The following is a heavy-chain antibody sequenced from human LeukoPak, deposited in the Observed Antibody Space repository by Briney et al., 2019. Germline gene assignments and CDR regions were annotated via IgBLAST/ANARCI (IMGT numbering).Heavy chain of an antibody. CDR1: GFTFSSYW. D-gene: IGHD5-12*01. CDR2: INSDGSST. J-gene: IGHJ4*02. CDR3: ARVKSSGYGEYYFDY. V-gene: IGHV3-74*01. Sequence: QPGGSLRLSCVASGFTFSSYWMHWVRHAPGKGLVWVSRINSDGSSTSYADSVKGRFTISRDNAKNTLYLQMNSLRAEDTAVYYCARVKSSGYGEYYFDYWGQGTLVTVSS.